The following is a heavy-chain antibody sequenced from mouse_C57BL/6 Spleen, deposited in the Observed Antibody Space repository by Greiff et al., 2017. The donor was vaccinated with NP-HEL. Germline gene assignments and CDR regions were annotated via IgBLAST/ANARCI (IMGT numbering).Heavy chain of an antibody. CDR1: GFTFSSYA. CDR2: ISSGGDYI. Sequence: DVHLVESGEGLVKPGGSLKLSCAASGFTFSSYAMSWVRQTPEKRLEWVAYISSGGDYIYYADTVKGRFTLSRDNARNTLYLQMSSLKSEDTAMYYCTRDHDDDSAYWGQGTLVTVSA. V-gene: IGHV5-9-1*02. J-gene: IGHJ3*01. D-gene: IGHD2-4*01. CDR3: TRDHDDDSAY.